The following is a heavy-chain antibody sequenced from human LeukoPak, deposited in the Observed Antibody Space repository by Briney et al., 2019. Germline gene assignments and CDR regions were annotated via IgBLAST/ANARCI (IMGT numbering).Heavy chain of an antibody. CDR3: ARAYYDFWSGYYAVFDYYYYYMDV. V-gene: IGHV1-8*01. Sequence: ASVKVSCKASGYTFTSYDINWVRQATGQGLEWMGWMNPNSGNTGYAQKFQGRVTMTRNTSISTAYMELSSLRSEHTAVYYCARAYYDFWSGYYAVFDYYYYYMDVWGKGTTVTVSS. CDR1: GYTFTSYD. CDR2: MNPNSGNT. J-gene: IGHJ6*03. D-gene: IGHD3-3*01.